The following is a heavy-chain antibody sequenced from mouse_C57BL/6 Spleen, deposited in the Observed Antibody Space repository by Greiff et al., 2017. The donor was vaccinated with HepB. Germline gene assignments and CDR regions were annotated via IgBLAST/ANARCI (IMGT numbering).Heavy chain of an antibody. CDR1: GYTFTSYW. D-gene: IGHD1-1*01. CDR2: IYPGSGST. J-gene: IGHJ4*01. CDR3: ARRVVPRGYAMDY. V-gene: IGHV1-55*01. Sequence: QVQLQQPGAELVKPGASVKMSCKASGYTFTSYWITWVKQRPGQGLEWIGDIYPGSGSTNYNEKFKSKATLTVDTSSSTAYMQLSSLTSEDSAVYYCARRVVPRGYAMDYWGQGTSVTVSS.